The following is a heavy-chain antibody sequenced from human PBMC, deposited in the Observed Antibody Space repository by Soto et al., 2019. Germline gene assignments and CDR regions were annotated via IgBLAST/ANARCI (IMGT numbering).Heavy chain of an antibody. Sequence: EVQLVESGGGLVQPGGSLRLSCAASGFTFSSYWMHWVRQAPGKGLVWVSRINSDGSSTSYADSVKGRFTISRDNTKNTRYLQMNSLRAEDTAVYYCARGKAGYSSSWTPYYYGMDVWGQGTTVTVSS. CDR1: GFTFSSYW. CDR3: ARGKAGYSSSWTPYYYGMDV. J-gene: IGHJ6*02. CDR2: INSDGSST. V-gene: IGHV3-74*01. D-gene: IGHD6-13*01.